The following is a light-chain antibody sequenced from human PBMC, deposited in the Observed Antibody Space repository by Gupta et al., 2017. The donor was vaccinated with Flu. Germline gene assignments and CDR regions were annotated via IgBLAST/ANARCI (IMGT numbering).Light chain of an antibody. Sequence: SITFSCNGTSNDVGRYNYVSWYQQHPGKAPKIMIYDVNNRTSGVSNRFSGSKSGITDSLTIAGIQTEDEADYYCSSYRINRSRLFGTGTKVTVL. CDR1: SNDVGRYNY. CDR3: SSYRINRSRL. CDR2: DVN. V-gene: IGLV2-14*03. J-gene: IGLJ1*01.